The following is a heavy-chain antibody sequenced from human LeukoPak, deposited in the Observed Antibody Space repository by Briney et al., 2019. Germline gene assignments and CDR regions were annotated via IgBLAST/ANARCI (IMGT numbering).Heavy chain of an antibody. CDR3: ARSGNYDFWSGYSHWFDP. CDR1: GGSVSSGSYY. V-gene: IGHV4-61*01. CDR2: IYYSGGT. D-gene: IGHD3-3*01. J-gene: IGHJ5*02. Sequence: SETLSLTCTVSGGSVSSGSYYWSWIRQPPGKGLEWIGYIYYSGGTNYNPSLKSRVTISVDTSKNQFSLKLSSVTAADTAVYYCARSGNYDFWSGYSHWFDPWGQGTLVTVSS.